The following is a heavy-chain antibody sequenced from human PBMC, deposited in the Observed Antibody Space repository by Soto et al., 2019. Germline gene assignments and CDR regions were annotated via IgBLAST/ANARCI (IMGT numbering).Heavy chain of an antibody. CDR1: GGTFSSYA. D-gene: IGHD5-12*01. J-gene: IGHJ4*02. CDR3: ASERRSRRDGYNRPGYFDY. V-gene: IGHV1-69*01. Sequence: QVQLVQSGAEVKKPGSSVKVSCKASGGTFSSYAISWVRQAPGQGLEWMGGIIPIFGTANYAQKFQGRVRITADESTSTVNMELSSLGAEATAVYYCASERRSRRDGYNRPGYFDYWGQGTLVTV. CDR2: IIPIFGTA.